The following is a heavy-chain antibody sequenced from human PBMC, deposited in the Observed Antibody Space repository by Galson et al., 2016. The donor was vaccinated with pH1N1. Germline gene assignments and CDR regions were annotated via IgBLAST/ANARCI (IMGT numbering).Heavy chain of an antibody. CDR3: ARDLYGGFQLPSYYYYGMDV. CDR1: GYRFSGYY. Sequence: SVKVSCKASGYRFSGYYIHWVRQAPGQGLEWMGRINPYSGGTKFAQKFQGRVILTRDTSITTAYMEVDTLSSDDAAVYYCARDLYGGFQLPSYYYYGMDVWGRGTTVTVSS. V-gene: IGHV1-2*06. D-gene: IGHD4/OR15-4a*01. J-gene: IGHJ6*01. CDR2: INPYSGGT.